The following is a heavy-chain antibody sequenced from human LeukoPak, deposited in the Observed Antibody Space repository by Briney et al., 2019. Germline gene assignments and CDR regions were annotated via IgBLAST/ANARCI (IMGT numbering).Heavy chain of an antibody. D-gene: IGHD1-26*01. V-gene: IGHV3-7*01. CDR1: GFPLISYW. J-gene: IGHJ4*02. CDR3: ARRRYSGSSQHFDY. CDR2: IKQDGSEK. Sequence: PGGSLLLSCSASGFPLISYWMSWVRQAPGEGLEWVANIKQDGSEKYYVDSVKGRFTISRDNANNSLYLQMNSLRAEDTAVYYCARRRYSGSSQHFDYWGQGTLVTVSS.